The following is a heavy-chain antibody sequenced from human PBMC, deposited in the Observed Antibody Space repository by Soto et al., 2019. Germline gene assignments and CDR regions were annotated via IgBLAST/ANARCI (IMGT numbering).Heavy chain of an antibody. J-gene: IGHJ4*02. V-gene: IGHV1-3*01. D-gene: IGHD6-19*01. CDR2: INAGNGNT. Sequence: ASVKVSCKASGYTFSSYYIHWVLQAPGQRLEWMGRINAGNGNTKYSQKFQGRVTITRDTSASTAYMELSSLRSEDTAVYYCARGGYSSGSNFDYWGQGTLVTVSS. CDR3: ARGGYSSGSNFDY. CDR1: GYTFSSYY.